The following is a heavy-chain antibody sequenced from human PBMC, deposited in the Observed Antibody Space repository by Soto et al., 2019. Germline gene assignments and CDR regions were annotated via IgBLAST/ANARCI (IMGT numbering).Heavy chain of an antibody. CDR1: GFTFSDYY. Sequence: GSLRLSCAASGFTFSDYYMSWIRQAPGKGLEWVSYISSSSSYTNYADSVKGRFTISRDNAKNSLYLQMNSLRAEDTAVYYCARDPALTAFFDYWGQGTQVTVSS. J-gene: IGHJ4*02. CDR2: ISSSSSYT. CDR3: ARDPALTAFFDY. D-gene: IGHD3-3*02. V-gene: IGHV3-11*05.